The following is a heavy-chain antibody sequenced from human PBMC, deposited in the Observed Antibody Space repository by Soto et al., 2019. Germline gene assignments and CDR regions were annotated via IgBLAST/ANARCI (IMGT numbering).Heavy chain of an antibody. D-gene: IGHD2-15*01. CDR1: GSSSDPFT. CDR3: AVSSPDIVVLPSSIYFTS. V-gene: IGHV3-9*02. Sequence: PGGSLRLSCVASGSSSDPFTMHWVRELPGKGLEWVAGLSWDCSTVAYADSVQGRFTISRDHAKNSVDLLMDSLRPDDTALYFCAVSSPDIVVLPSSIYFTSWGPGTQVTVSS. J-gene: IGHJ4*02. CDR2: LSWDCSTV.